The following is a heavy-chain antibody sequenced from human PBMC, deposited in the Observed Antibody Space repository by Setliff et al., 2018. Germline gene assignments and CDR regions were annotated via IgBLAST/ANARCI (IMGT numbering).Heavy chain of an antibody. CDR2: ISISSSYI. J-gene: IGHJ3*02. D-gene: IGHD5-18*01. CDR1: GFTFSNYS. V-gene: IGHV3-21*01. Sequence: GESLRLSCAASGFTFSNYSMNWVRQAPGKGLEWVSSISISSSYIYYVDSVKGRFTISRDNAKNSLYLQMNSLRAEDTAVYYCAKTQLHLWSVEAYAFDIWGQGTMVTVSS. CDR3: AKTQLHLWSVEAYAFDI.